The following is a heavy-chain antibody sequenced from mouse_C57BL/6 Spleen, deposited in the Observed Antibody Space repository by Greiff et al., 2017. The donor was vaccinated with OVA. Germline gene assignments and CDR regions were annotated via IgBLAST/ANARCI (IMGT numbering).Heavy chain of an antibody. D-gene: IGHD2-2*01. Sequence: EVQVVESGEGLVKPGGSLKLSCAASGFTFSSYAMSWVRQTPEKRLEWVAYISSGGDYIYYADTVKGRFTISRDNARNTLYLQMSSLKSEDTAMYYCTRDGMVTTKGYYYAMDYWGQGTSVTVSS. CDR3: TRDGMVTTKGYYYAMDY. CDR1: GFTFSSYA. J-gene: IGHJ4*01. CDR2: ISSGGDYI. V-gene: IGHV5-9-1*02.